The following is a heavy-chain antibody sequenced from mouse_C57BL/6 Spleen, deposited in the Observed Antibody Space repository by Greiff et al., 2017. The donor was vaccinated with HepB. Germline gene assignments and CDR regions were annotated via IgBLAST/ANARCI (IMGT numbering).Heavy chain of an antibody. CDR2: ISDGGSYT. CDR1: GFTFSSYA. J-gene: IGHJ2*01. Sequence: EVQRVESWGGLVKPGGSLKLSCAASGFTFSSYAMSWVRQTPEKRLEWVATISDGGSYTYYPDNVKGRFTISRDNAKNNLYLQMSHLKSEDTAMYYCARDRTGSHFDYWGQGTTLTVSS. V-gene: IGHV5-4*01. CDR3: ARDRTGSHFDY. D-gene: IGHD4-1*01.